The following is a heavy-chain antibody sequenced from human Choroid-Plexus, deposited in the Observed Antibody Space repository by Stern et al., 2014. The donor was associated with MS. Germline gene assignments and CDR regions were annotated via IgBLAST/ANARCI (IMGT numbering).Heavy chain of an antibody. Sequence: MQLVESGGGVVQPGRPLGLSCAASGFSFSSFGMPWVRQAPGKGLEWVALISYDGSKDYADSVKGRFAISRDNSKNTLYLQMNSLRAEDTAVYYFAKDRQYLTFFFDFWGQGSLVTVSS. V-gene: IGHV3-30*18. CDR2: ISYDGSK. CDR1: GFSFSSFG. D-gene: IGHD2/OR15-2a*01. J-gene: IGHJ4*02. CDR3: AKDRQYLTFFFDF.